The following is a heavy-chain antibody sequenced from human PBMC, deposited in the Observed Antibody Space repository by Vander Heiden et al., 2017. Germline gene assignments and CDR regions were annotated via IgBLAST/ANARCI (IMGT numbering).Heavy chain of an antibody. CDR3: ARGSQGYTYGLAFDF. D-gene: IGHD5-18*01. J-gene: IGHJ3*01. V-gene: IGHV3-33*01. Sequence: AIVWPDGGTKYYADSMKGRFTVSRDNSKNTVYLQMSSLRDEDTALYYCARGSQGYTYGLAFDFWGQGTMVTVSS. CDR2: VWPDGGTK.